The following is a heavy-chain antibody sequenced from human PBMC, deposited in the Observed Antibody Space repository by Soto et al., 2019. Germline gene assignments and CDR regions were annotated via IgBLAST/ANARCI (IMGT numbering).Heavy chain of an antibody. Sequence: QVQLVESGGGVVQPGRSLRLSCTVSGFTFRSYGMHWVRQAPGKGLGWVAGISYDGSNEDYADSVKGRFTISRENSKNTLYLQMNSLRGEDTALYYCAKGLSVIQPWLMDAYWGQGTLVTVSS. CDR2: ISYDGSNE. D-gene: IGHD5-18*01. CDR3: AKGLSVIQPWLMDAY. V-gene: IGHV3-30*18. CDR1: GFTFRSYG. J-gene: IGHJ4*02.